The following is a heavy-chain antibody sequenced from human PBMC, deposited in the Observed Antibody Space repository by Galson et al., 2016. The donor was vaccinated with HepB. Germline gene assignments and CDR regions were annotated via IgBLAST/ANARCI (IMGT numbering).Heavy chain of an antibody. D-gene: IGHD3-3*01. CDR3: ARTFWSGYRAFDY. V-gene: IGHV3-74*01. CDR1: GFTFSSYW. CDR2: INRDGSDT. Sequence: SLRLSCAASGFTFSSYWMHWVRQAPGKGLVWVSRINRDGSDTWYVDSVKGRFTISRDNAKNTLYLEMNSLRVEDTAVYYCARTFWSGYRAFDYWGQGTLVTVSS. J-gene: IGHJ4*02.